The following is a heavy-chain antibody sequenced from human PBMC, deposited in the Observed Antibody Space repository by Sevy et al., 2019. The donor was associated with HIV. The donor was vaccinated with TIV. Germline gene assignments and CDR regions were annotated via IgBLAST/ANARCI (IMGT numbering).Heavy chain of an antibody. Sequence: SETLSLTCAVHDGSFSGYYWNWIRQLPGKGLERIGEINESGITNYNPSLKSRVTISVDTSKKQFSLKLNSVTAADTAVYFCARSPPVVVVPGAPSWFDPWRQGTLVTVSS. D-gene: IGHD2-2*01. CDR3: ARSPPVVVVPGAPSWFDP. J-gene: IGHJ5*02. CDR2: INESGIT. CDR1: DGSFSGYY. V-gene: IGHV4-34*01.